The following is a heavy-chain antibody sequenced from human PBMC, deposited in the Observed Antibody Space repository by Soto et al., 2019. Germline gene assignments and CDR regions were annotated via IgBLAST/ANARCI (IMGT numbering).Heavy chain of an antibody. CDR1: GFTFTSSA. Sequence: RASVKVSCKASGFTFTSSAFQWVRQARGQRLEWIGWIAVGSGYTNYAQGFQDRVTLTRDMSTANTYMELSRLTSEDTAIYYCAADATAWQQMVPSDYWGQGTLVTVSS. CDR2: IAVGSGYT. CDR3: AADATAWQQMVPSDY. D-gene: IGHD2-8*01. V-gene: IGHV1-58*01. J-gene: IGHJ4*02.